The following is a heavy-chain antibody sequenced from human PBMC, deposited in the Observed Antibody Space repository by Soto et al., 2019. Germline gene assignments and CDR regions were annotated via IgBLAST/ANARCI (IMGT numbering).Heavy chain of an antibody. Sequence: SETLSLTCTVSGGSISSGGYYWTWIRQHPGKGLEWIGYIYYSGSTYYNPSLKSRVTISVDTSKNQFSLKLSSVTAADTAVYYCARDKHYYGSGKDGMDVWGQGTTVTVLL. J-gene: IGHJ6*02. V-gene: IGHV4-31*03. D-gene: IGHD3-10*01. CDR2: IYYSGST. CDR3: ARDKHYYGSGKDGMDV. CDR1: GGSISSGGYY.